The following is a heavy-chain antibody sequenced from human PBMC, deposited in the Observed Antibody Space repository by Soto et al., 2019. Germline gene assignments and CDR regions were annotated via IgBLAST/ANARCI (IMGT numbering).Heavy chain of an antibody. CDR1: GGSISSYY. D-gene: IGHD4-17*01. J-gene: IGHJ5*02. Sequence: SETLSLTCTVSGGSISSYYWSWIRQPPGKGLEWIGYIYYSGSTNYNPSLKSRVTISVDTSKNQFSLKLSSVTAADTAVYYCARGAHYGDPNWFYPWGQGTLVTVSS. CDR2: IYYSGST. CDR3: ARGAHYGDPNWFYP. V-gene: IGHV4-59*12.